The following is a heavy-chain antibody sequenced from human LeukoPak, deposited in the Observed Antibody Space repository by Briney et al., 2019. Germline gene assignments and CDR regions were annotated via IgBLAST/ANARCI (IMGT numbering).Heavy chain of an antibody. CDR2: INPSGGST. J-gene: IGHJ4*02. CDR1: GYTFTSYA. Sequence: ASVKVSCTASGYTFTSYAMHWVRQAPGQGLEWMGIINPSGGSTSYAQKFQGRVTMTRDTSTSTVYMELSSLRSEDTAVYYCAQASDTAMDYWGQGTLVTVSS. CDR3: AQASDTAMDY. D-gene: IGHD5-18*01. V-gene: IGHV1-46*01.